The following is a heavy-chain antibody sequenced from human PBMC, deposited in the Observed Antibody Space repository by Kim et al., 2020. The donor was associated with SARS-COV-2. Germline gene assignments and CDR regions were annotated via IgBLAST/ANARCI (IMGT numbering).Heavy chain of an antibody. CDR3: ARDPENSSIWYGGGYSYYYGMAV. V-gene: IGHV1-2*06. CDR2: IDPNTGGT. Sequence: ASVKVSCTASGYNFIAYYIHWVRQAPGQGLEWMGRIDPNTGGTNYAQKFQGRVTMTRDTSITTAYMELSSLRSDDTARYFCARDPENSSIWYGGGYSYYYGMAVWGQGTTVTVSS. CDR1: GYNFIAYY. D-gene: IGHD6-13*01. J-gene: IGHJ6*02.